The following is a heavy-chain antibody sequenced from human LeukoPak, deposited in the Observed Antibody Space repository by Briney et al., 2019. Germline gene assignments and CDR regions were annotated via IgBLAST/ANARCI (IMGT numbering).Heavy chain of an antibody. D-gene: IGHD2-2*01. Sequence: VASVKVSCKASGYTFISYGISWVRQAPGQGPEWMGWINAYNGNTNFAQKLKGRVTMTTDTSTSTAYMELRSLGSDDTAVYYCAREAGGTSADYWGQGTLVTVSS. CDR2: INAYNGNT. CDR3: AREAGGTSADY. CDR1: GYTFISYG. J-gene: IGHJ4*02. V-gene: IGHV1-18*04.